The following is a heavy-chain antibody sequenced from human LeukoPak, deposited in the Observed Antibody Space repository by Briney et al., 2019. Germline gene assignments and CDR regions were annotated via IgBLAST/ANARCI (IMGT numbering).Heavy chain of an antibody. CDR1: GFTFSSYG. D-gene: IGHD3-22*01. CDR3: ARDWDGSGYCLDY. Sequence: PGRSLRLSCAASGFTFSSYGMHWVRQAPGKGLEWVAVIWYDGSNKYYADSVKGRFTISRDNSKNTLYLQMNSLRAEDTAVYYCARDWDGSGYCLDYWGQGTLVTVSS. J-gene: IGHJ4*02. CDR2: IWYDGSNK. V-gene: IGHV3-33*01.